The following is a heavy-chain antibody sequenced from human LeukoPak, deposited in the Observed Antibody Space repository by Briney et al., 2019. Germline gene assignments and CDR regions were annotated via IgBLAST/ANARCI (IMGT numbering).Heavy chain of an antibody. J-gene: IGHJ3*02. CDR1: GFTFSSYN. V-gene: IGHV3-21*01. Sequence: GGSLRLSCAASGFTFSSYNMNWVRQAPGKGLEWVSSISSSSSYIYYADSVKGRFTISRDNAKNSLYLQMNSLRAGDTAVYYCARTYNWNDDAFDIWGQGTMVTVSS. CDR2: ISSSSSYI. D-gene: IGHD1-1*01. CDR3: ARTYNWNDDAFDI.